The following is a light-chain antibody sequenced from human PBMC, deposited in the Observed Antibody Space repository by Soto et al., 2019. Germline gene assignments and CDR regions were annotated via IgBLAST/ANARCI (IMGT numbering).Light chain of an antibody. V-gene: IGLV2-11*01. CDR3: CSYAGSYSFEV. Sequence: QSVLTQPRSVSGSPGQSVTISCTGTSSDVGGYNYVSWYQQHPGKAPKLMIYDVTKRPSGVPDRFSGSKSGNTASLTISGLQAEDEADYYCCSYAGSYSFEVFGGGTKRPS. CDR1: SSDVGGYNY. J-gene: IGLJ2*01. CDR2: DVT.